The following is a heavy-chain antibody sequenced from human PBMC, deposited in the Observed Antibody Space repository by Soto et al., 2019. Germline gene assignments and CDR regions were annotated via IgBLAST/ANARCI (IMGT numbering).Heavy chain of an antibody. CDR1: GFSFSTHY. CDR3: LNGDYY. D-gene: IGHD3-16*01. CDR2: INRDSTDI. Sequence: EEQLVESGGGLVQPGGSLRLSCAASGFSFSTHYMNWVRQTPGKGLEWVSSINRDSTDIKYADSVKGRFTISRDNARNSLSLQMNSLRAEDTAVYYCLNGDYYVGPGTLVTVSS. V-gene: IGHV3-48*01. J-gene: IGHJ4*02.